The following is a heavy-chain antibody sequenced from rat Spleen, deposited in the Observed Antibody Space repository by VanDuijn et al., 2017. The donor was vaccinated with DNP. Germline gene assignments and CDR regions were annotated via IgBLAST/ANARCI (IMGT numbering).Heavy chain of an antibody. J-gene: IGHJ2*01. CDR1: AYSITSNY. CDR3: ARETYLDY. Sequence: EMQLQGSGPGLVKPSHSLSLTSSVTAYSITSNYWGWIRKFPGNKMEWIGHISYSGSPTYNPSLKSRIYITRDTSKNQFFLQLTSVTTEDTATYYCARETYLDYWGQGVMVTVAS. CDR2: ISYSGSP. V-gene: IGHV3-1*01.